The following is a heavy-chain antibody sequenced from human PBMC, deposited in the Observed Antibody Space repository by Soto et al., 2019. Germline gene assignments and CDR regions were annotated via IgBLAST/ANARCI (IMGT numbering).Heavy chain of an antibody. J-gene: IGHJ4*02. CDR2: IGTAGDT. D-gene: IGHD6-19*01. CDR1: GFTFSSYD. CDR3: AREQRRAGYSSGWYDY. Sequence: GGSLRLSCAASGFTFSSYDMHWVRQATGKGLEWVSAIGTAGDTYYPGSVKGRFTISRENAKNSLYLQMNSLRAEDTAVYYCAREQRRAGYSSGWYDYWGQGTLVTV. V-gene: IGHV3-13*01.